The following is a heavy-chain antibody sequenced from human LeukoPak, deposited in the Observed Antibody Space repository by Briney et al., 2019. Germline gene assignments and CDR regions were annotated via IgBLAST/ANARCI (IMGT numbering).Heavy chain of an antibody. Sequence: PSETLSLTCTVSGGSISSSSYYWGWIRQPPGKGLEWIGSTYYSGSTYYNPSLESRVTISVDTSKNQFSLKLSSVTAADTAVYYCASAGSYSVDYWGQGTLVTRSS. V-gene: IGHV4-39*01. CDR3: ASAGSYSVDY. J-gene: IGHJ4*02. CDR2: TYYSGST. D-gene: IGHD1-26*01. CDR1: GGSISSSSYY.